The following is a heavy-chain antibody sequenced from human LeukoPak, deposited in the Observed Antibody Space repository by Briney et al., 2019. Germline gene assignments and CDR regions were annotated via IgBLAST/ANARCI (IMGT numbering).Heavy chain of an antibody. D-gene: IGHD4-17*01. V-gene: IGHV3-21*01. CDR2: ISSSSSYI. Sequence: GGSLRLSCAASGFTFSSYSMNWVRQAPGKGLEWVSSISSSSSYIYYADSVKGRFTISRDNAKNSLYLQMNSLRAEDTAVYYCARAMTTVTTGNDYWGQGTLVTVSS. CDR3: ARAMTTVTTGNDY. CDR1: GFTFSSYS. J-gene: IGHJ4*02.